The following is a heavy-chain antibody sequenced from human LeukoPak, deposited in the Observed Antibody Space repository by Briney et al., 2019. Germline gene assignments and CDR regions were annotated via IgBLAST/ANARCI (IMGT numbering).Heavy chain of an antibody. J-gene: IGHJ4*02. V-gene: IGHV3-23*01. CDR2: ISGSGRST. CDR1: GFTFSRYW. D-gene: IGHD6-19*01. Sequence: PGGSLRLSCAASGFTFSRYWMTWVRQTPGKGLEWVSVISGSGRSTDYADSVKGRFIISRDNFKSLLFLQMSSLSAEDTAVYFCAKSSDSGWSHIDFWGQGTLVTVSS. CDR3: AKSSDSGWSHIDF.